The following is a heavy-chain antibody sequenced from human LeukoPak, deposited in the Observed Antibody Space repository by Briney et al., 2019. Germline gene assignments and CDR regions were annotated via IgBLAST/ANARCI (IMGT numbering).Heavy chain of an antibody. CDR2: IKQDGSEK. D-gene: IGHD3-3*01. CDR1: GFTFSSYW. V-gene: IGHV3-7*03. J-gene: IGHJ5*02. CDR3: ARVLPFGAFGVVIPNWFDP. Sequence: PGGSLRLSCAASGFTFSSYWMSWVRQAPGKGLEWVANIKQDGSEKYYVDSVKGRFTISRDNAKNSLYLQMNSLRAEDTAVYYCARVLPFGAFGVVIPNWFDPWGQGTLVTVS.